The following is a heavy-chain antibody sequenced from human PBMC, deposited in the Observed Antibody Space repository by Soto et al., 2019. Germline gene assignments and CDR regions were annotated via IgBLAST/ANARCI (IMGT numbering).Heavy chain of an antibody. D-gene: IGHD6-13*01. CDR3: RRSSRYSTDV. CDR2: IYSTGNT. Sequence: PSETLSLTCTVSGDSISSSDYYWGWIRQPPGKGLEWIGSIYSTGNTSYHPSLNSQVTISVDTSKNQFSLNVISVTAADTAVYYCRRSSRYSTDVWGQGTTVTVSS. CDR1: GDSISSSDYY. V-gene: IGHV4-39*01. J-gene: IGHJ6*02.